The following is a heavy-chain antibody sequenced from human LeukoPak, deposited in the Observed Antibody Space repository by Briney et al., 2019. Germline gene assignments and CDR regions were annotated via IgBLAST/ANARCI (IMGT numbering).Heavy chain of an antibody. J-gene: IGHJ6*03. Sequence: PSETLSLTCTVSGGSISRYYWSWIRQPPGKGLEWIGYIYTSRSTNYKPSLKSRVTISVDTSKNQFSLKLSSVTAADTAVYYCARHRVGYDILTGYPTHYYYYYMDVWGKGTTVTVSS. CDR3: ARHRVGYDILTGYPTHYYYYYMDV. D-gene: IGHD3-9*01. V-gene: IGHV4-4*09. CDR2: IYTSRST. CDR1: GGSISRYY.